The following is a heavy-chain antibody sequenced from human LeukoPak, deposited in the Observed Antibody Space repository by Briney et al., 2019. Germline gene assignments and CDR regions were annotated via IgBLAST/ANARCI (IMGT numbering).Heavy chain of an antibody. J-gene: IGHJ5*02. V-gene: IGHV4-34*01. CDR1: GGSFSAYY. CDR2: SNHSGST. CDR3: AGSVSPFNWFDP. Sequence: SETLSLTCGVYGGSFSAYYWSWIRQPPGKGLEWIGESNHSGSTTYNPSLKSRVTISVDTSKNQFSLKLSSVTAADTAVYYCAGSVSPFNWFDPWGQGTLVTVSS.